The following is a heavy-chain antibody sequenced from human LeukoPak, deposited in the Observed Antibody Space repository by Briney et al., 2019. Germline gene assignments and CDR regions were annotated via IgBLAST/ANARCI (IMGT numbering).Heavy chain of an antibody. J-gene: IGHJ4*02. Sequence: SETLSLTCAVYGGSFSGYYWSWIRQPPGKGLEWIGEINHSGSTNYNPSLKSRVTISVDMSKNQFSLKLSSVTAADTAVYYCARGDSSVGLNYWGQGTLVTVSS. CDR1: GGSFSGYY. V-gene: IGHV4-34*01. CDR3: ARGDSSVGLNY. CDR2: INHSGST. D-gene: IGHD1-26*01.